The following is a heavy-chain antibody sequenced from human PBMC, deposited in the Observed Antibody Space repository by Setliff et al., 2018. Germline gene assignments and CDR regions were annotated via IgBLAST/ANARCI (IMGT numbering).Heavy chain of an antibody. Sequence: GGSLRLSCAASGFTFRGFAMHWVRQAPGKGLEWVAFIRHDESTKYYLDSVKGRFTISRDNAKRSLYLQMNGLRADDTGVYYCVRDDADNYDAFDNWGQGTLVTVSS. D-gene: IGHD3-22*01. CDR2: IRHDESTK. CDR1: GFTFRGFA. J-gene: IGHJ3*02. CDR3: VRDDADNYDAFDN. V-gene: IGHV3-30*02.